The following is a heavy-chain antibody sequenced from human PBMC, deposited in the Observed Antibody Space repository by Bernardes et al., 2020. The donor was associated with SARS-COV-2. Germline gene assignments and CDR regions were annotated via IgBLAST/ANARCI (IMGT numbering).Heavy chain of an antibody. CDR2: MSYDNSHT. CDR1: GFSFSYYD. J-gene: IGHJ4*01. D-gene: IGHD6-6*01. CDR3: VKPVDPFMQPPAARQYYFQF. V-gene: IGHV3-30*18. Sequence: GGSLRLSCAASGFSFSYYDMHWVRQAPGKGLEWVALMSYDNSHTYYTDSVKGRFTISRDDSEKTLSLQMDSLRPEDTGVYYCVKPVDPFMQPPAARQYYFQFWGLGTLVTVSS.